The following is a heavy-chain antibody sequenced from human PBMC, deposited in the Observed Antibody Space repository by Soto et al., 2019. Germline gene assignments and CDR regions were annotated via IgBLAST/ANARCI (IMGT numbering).Heavy chain of an antibody. D-gene: IGHD2-8*02. CDR3: ARDKITGLFDY. V-gene: IGHV4-34*01. Sequence: QVQLQQWGAGLLKPSETLSLTCAVYGGSFSGYSWTWIRQPPGTGLEWIGEINHSGRTNYNPSLKSRVTISVDTSKNQFSLKLTSVTAAVTVVYYCARDKITGLFDYWGQGTLVTVSS. CDR1: GGSFSGYS. CDR2: INHSGRT. J-gene: IGHJ4*02.